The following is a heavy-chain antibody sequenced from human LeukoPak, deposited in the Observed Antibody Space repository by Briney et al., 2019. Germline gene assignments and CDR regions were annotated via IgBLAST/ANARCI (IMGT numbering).Heavy chain of an antibody. J-gene: IGHJ5*02. CDR3: ARDLVVMPAAITPLPLSPRFDP. CDR2: ISYDGSNK. D-gene: IGHD2-2*01. V-gene: IGHV3-30-3*01. CDR1: GFTFSSHA. Sequence: PGRSLRLSCAASGFTFSSHAMHWVRQAPGKGLEWVAVISYDGSNKYYADSVKGRFTISRDNSKNTLYLQMNRLRAEDTAVYYCARDLVVMPAAITPLPLSPRFDPWGQGTLVTVSS.